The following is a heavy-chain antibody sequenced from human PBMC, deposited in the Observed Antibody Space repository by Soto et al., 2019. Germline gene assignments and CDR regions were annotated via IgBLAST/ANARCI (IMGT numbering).Heavy chain of an antibody. D-gene: IGHD1-20*01. CDR3: ARSEMTYNRND. CDR1: GFTFRGDA. CDR2: IRGSGEMT. J-gene: IGHJ4*02. V-gene: IGHV3-23*01. Sequence: EVQLLESGGDLVQPGGSLRLSCAASGFTFRGDAMSWVRQAPGKGLEWVSSIRGSGEMTHYADSVKCRFTISRDNAKNTLYLRMGSLRAEDTALYYCARSEMTYNRNDWGQGALVTASS.